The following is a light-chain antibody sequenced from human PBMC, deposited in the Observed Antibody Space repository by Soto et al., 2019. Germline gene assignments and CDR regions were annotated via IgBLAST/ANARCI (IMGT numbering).Light chain of an antibody. CDR2: DAS. Sequence: IQLTQSPSSLSASVGDRVTISCRASQGIGNALGWYQQKPGKAPKLLIYDASSLESGVPSRFSGSGSGTEFTLTISSLQPDDFATYYCQQYNSYSWTFGQGTKVDIK. J-gene: IGKJ1*01. CDR1: QGIGNA. V-gene: IGKV1-13*02. CDR3: QQYNSYSWT.